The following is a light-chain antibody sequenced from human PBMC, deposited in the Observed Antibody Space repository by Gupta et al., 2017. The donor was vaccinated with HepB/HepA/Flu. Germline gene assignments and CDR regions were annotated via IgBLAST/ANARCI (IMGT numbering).Light chain of an antibody. CDR1: QSVSTS. CDR3: QQYYHGHPFT. CDR2: GAS. Sequence: EIVMTQSPATLSVSPGERATLSCWASQSVSTSLAWYHQKPGQAPRPLIYGASTRATGVSARFIGSGSGTEFTLTISSLQSEDFGVYYCQQYYHGHPFTFGGGTKVEI. J-gene: IGKJ4*01. V-gene: IGKV3-15*01.